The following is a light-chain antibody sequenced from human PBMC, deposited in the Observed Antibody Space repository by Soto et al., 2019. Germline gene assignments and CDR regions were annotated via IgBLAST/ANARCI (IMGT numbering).Light chain of an antibody. CDR3: QQRSNWPLT. V-gene: IGKV3-11*01. J-gene: IGKJ4*01. CDR1: QSVSSY. CDR2: DAS. Sequence: EIVLTQSPATLSLSPGARATLSCRASQSVSSYLAWYQQKPGQGPRLLIFDASNRATGIPARFSGSGSGTDFTLTISSLEPEDFAVYYCQQRSNWPLTFGGGTKVEIK.